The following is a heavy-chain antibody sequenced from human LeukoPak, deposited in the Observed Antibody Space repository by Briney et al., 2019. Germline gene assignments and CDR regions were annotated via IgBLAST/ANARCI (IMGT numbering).Heavy chain of an antibody. D-gene: IGHD3-10*01. V-gene: IGHV3-15*01. Sequence: GGSLRLSCAASGFTFSNAWMSWVRQAPGKGLEWVGRIKSKTDGGTTDYAAPVKGRFTISRDDSKNTLYLQMNSLKTEDTAVYYCTTGPIWFGEFQFDYWGQGTLVTVSS. J-gene: IGHJ4*02. CDR1: GFTFSNAW. CDR3: TTGPIWFGEFQFDY. CDR2: IKSKTDGGTT.